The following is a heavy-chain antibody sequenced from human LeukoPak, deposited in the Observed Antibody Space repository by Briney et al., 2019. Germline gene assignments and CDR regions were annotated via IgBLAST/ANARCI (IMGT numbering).Heavy chain of an antibody. CDR3: ARASASGGHYYFDY. CDR2: TTSSSSYI. CDR1: GFTFSSSA. D-gene: IGHD3-10*01. V-gene: IGHV3-21*01. J-gene: IGHJ4*02. Sequence: PGGSLRLSRAASGFTFSSSAMNWVRQAPGKGLEWVSSTTSSSSYIYYADSVKGRFTISRDNAKNSLYLQMNSLRAEDTAVYYCARASASGGHYYFDYWGQGTLVTVSS.